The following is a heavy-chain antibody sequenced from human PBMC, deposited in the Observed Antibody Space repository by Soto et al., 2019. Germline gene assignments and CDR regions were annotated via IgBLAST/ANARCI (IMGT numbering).Heavy chain of an antibody. Sequence: EVQLVESGGGLVKPGGSLRLSCAASGFTFTRYSMNWVRQAPGKGLEWVSSISSTTNYIYYGDSMKGRFTISRDNGKNSLYREIHSLRAEDTAVYYCARESEDLTSNFDYWGQGTLVTVSS. V-gene: IGHV3-21*06. CDR3: ARESEDLTSNFDY. J-gene: IGHJ4*02. CDR2: ISSTTNYI. CDR1: GFTFTRYS.